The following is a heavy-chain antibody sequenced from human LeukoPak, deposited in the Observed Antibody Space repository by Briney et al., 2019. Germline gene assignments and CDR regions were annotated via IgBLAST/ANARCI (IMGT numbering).Heavy chain of an antibody. CDR1: GGSISSYY. Sequence: PSETLSPTCTVSGGSISSYYWSWIRQPPGKGLEWIGYIYYSGSTNYNPSLKSRVTISVDTSKNQFSLKLSSVTAADTAVYYCAGNSIAAAGTWGQGTLVTVSS. CDR3: AGNSIAAAGT. V-gene: IGHV4-59*01. D-gene: IGHD6-13*01. J-gene: IGHJ4*02. CDR2: IYYSGST.